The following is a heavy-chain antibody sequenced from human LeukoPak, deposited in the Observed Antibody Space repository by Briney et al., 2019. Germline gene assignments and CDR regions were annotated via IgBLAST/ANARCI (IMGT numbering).Heavy chain of an antibody. Sequence: SETLSLTCTVSGGSISSSSYYWGWIRQPPGKGLEWIGSIYYSGGTYYNPSLKSRVTISVDTSKNQLSLKLSSVTAADTAVYYCARRSSELDAFDIWGQGTMVTVSS. CDR3: ARRSSELDAFDI. V-gene: IGHV4-39*01. CDR2: IYYSGGT. D-gene: IGHD6-25*01. CDR1: GGSISSSSYY. J-gene: IGHJ3*02.